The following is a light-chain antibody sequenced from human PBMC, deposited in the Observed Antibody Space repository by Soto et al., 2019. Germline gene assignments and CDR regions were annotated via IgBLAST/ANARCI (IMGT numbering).Light chain of an antibody. CDR2: AAS. J-gene: IGKJ5*01. CDR3: QQSYSTPVT. Sequence: DIQMTQSPSSLSASVGDRVTITCRASQSINRYLNWYQQRPGKAPKLLIYAASSLQSGVPSRFSASGSGTDFTLNISSLHPEDFATYYCQQSYSTPVTFGQGTRLEIK. V-gene: IGKV1-39*01. CDR1: QSINRY.